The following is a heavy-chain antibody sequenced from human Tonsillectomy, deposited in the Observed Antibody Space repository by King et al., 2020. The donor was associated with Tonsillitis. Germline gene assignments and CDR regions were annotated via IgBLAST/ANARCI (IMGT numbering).Heavy chain of an antibody. D-gene: IGHD1-26*01. CDR3: ARGGFGQGAGRRSPEVFDY. Sequence: VQLVQSGAEVKKPGSSVKVSCKASGGTFSSYAISWVRQAPGPGLEWMGGIIPIFGTANYAQKFQGRVTITADESTSTAYMELSSLRSEDTAVYYCARGGFGQGAGRRSPEVFDYWGQGTLVTVSS. CDR1: GGTFSSYA. CDR2: IIPIFGTA. V-gene: IGHV1-69*01. J-gene: IGHJ4*02.